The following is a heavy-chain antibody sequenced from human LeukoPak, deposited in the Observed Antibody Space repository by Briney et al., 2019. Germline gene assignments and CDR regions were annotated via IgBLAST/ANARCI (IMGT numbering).Heavy chain of an antibody. CDR2: ISSSGSTI. D-gene: IGHD4-17*01. CDR3: ALQPYGNEYYFDY. J-gene: IGHJ4*02. CDR1: GFTFSDYY. V-gene: IGHV3-11*01. Sequence: GGSLRLSCAASGFTFSDYYMSWIRQAPGKELEWVSYISSSGSTIYYADSVKGRFTISRDNAKNSLYLQMNSLRAEDTAVYYCALQPYGNEYYFDYWGQGTLVTVSS.